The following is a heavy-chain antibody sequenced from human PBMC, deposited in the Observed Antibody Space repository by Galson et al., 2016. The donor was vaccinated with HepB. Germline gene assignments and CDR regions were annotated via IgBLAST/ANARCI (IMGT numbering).Heavy chain of an antibody. CDR3: AKGAYSLPENFQH. J-gene: IGHJ1*01. CDR1: GFTFSSYA. D-gene: IGHD2-15*01. CDR2: ISGSGGTT. Sequence: SLRLSCAAPGFTFSSYAMNWVRQPPGKGLEWVSSISGSGGTTYYADSLKGRFTISRDNSKSTLYLQMNSLRAEDTAVYYCAKGAYSLPENFQHWGQGTLVTVSS. V-gene: IGHV3-23*01.